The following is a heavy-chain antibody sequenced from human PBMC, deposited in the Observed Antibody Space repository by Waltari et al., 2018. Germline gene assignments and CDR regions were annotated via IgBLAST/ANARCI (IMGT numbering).Heavy chain of an antibody. Sequence: QVQLVESGGGVVQPGRSLRLSCAASGFTFSSYAMHWVRQAPGKGLELVAGISYDGSKKYYADSVKGRFTIARDNAKNTLYLQMNSLRAEDTAVYYCARASASGENWFDPWGQGTLVTVSS. CDR2: ISYDGSKK. J-gene: IGHJ5*02. CDR1: GFTFSSYA. CDR3: ARASASGENWFDP. D-gene: IGHD1-26*01. V-gene: IGHV3-30*01.